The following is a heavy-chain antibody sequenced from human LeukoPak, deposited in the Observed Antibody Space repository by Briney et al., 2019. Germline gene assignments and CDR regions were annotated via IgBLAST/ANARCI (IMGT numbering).Heavy chain of an antibody. CDR2: INHSGST. CDR3: ARRRPRYYYGMDV. Sequence: SETLSLTCAVYGGSFSGYYWSWIRQPPGKGLEWIGEINHSGSTNYNPSLKSRVTISVDTSKNQFSLKLSSVTAADTAVYYCARRRPRYYYGMDVWGQGTTVTVSS. J-gene: IGHJ6*02. CDR1: GGSFSGYY. V-gene: IGHV4-34*01.